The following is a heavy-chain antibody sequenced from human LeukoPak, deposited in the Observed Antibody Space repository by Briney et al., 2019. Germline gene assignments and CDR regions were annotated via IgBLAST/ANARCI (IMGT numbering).Heavy chain of an antibody. CDR2: MSYSGNT. V-gene: IGHV4-59*05. D-gene: IGHD4-23*01. Sequence: SETLSLTCTVSGGSISSYYWSWIRQPAGKGLEWIGSMSYSGNTYYNPSLKSRVTISVDTSKNQFSLKLSSVTAADTAVYYCARRKGGYSYYYYYMDVWGKGTTVTVSS. CDR1: GGSISSYY. J-gene: IGHJ6*03. CDR3: ARRKGGYSYYYYYMDV.